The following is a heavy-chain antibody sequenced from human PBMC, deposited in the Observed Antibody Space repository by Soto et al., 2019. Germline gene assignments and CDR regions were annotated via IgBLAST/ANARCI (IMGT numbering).Heavy chain of an antibody. Sequence: SETLSLTCIVSGGSISSSSYYWGWVRQPPGKGLEWIVSIYYNGNTYYNPSLKSRVTISVDTSKNQFSLKLSSVTAADTAVYYCARHLTYCSAGSCYSDFPYYGMDVWGQGTTVTVS. J-gene: IGHJ6*02. CDR3: ARHLTYCSAGSCYSDFPYYGMDV. D-gene: IGHD2-15*01. CDR1: GGSISSSSYY. CDR2: IYYNGNT. V-gene: IGHV4-39*01.